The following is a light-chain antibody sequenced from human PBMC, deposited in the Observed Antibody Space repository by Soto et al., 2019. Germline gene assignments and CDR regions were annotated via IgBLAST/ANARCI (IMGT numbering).Light chain of an antibody. CDR1: SSDVGGYNY. CDR3: CSYTTSNTRQIV. Sequence: QSALTQPASVSGSPGQSITISCTGTSSDVGGYNYVSWYQQHPVEAPKFMIYDVSSRPSGVSNRFSGSKSGNTASLTISGRQAEGEADYYCCSYTTSNTRQIVFGAGTKLTVL. CDR2: DVS. V-gene: IGLV2-14*03. J-gene: IGLJ1*01.